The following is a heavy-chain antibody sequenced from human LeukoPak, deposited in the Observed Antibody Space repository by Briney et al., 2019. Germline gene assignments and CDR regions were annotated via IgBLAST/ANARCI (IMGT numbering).Heavy chain of an antibody. Sequence: PSETLSLTCAVYGGSFSGYYWSWIRQPPGKGLEWIGEINHSGSTNYNPSLKSRVTISVDTSKNQFSLKLSSVTAADTAVYYCARGITMISYFDYWGQGILVTVSS. V-gene: IGHV4-34*01. CDR3: ARGITMISYFDY. CDR2: INHSGST. CDR1: GGSFSGYY. D-gene: IGHD3-22*01. J-gene: IGHJ4*02.